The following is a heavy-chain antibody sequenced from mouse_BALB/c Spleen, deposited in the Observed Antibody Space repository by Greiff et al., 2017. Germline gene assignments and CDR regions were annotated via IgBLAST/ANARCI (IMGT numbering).Heavy chain of an antibody. CDR2: ISYSGST. J-gene: IGHJ2*01. CDR3: ARGAPLYYGSLDY. V-gene: IGHV3-8*02. D-gene: IGHD1-1*01. CDR1: GDSITSGY. Sequence: EVKLMESGPSLVKPSQTLSLTCSVTGDSITSGYWNWIRKFPGNKLEYMGYISYSGSTYYNPSLKSRISITRDTSKNQYYLQLNSVTTEDTATYYCARGAPLYYGSLDYWGQGTTLTVSS.